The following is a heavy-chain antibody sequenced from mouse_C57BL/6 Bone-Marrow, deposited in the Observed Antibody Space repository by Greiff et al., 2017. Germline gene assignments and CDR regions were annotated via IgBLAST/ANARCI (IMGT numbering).Heavy chain of an antibody. Sequence: VQLQQSGPGLVQPSQSLSITCTVSGFSLTSYGVHWVRQSPGKGLEWLGVIWSGGSTDYNAAFISRLSISKDNSKSQVFFKMNSRQADDTAIYYCARVMMVTTGAWFAYWGQGTLVTVSA. CDR3: ARVMMVTTGAWFAY. CDR2: IWSGGST. CDR1: GFSLTSYG. V-gene: IGHV2-2*01. J-gene: IGHJ3*01. D-gene: IGHD2-3*01.